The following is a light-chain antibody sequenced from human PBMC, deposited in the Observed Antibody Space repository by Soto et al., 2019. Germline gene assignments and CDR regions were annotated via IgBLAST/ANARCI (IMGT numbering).Light chain of an antibody. CDR1: QRVASD. V-gene: IGKV3-20*01. CDR2: DAS. CDR3: QQYLNSPRT. Sequence: VLTQSPGTLSLSPGEGATLSCRASQRVASDLAWYLQKPGQPPRLLIYDASIRAAGIPDRISGSGSERDFTPTISRQEPEDAAVYYCQQYLNSPRTFGQGTKLEIK. J-gene: IGKJ1*01.